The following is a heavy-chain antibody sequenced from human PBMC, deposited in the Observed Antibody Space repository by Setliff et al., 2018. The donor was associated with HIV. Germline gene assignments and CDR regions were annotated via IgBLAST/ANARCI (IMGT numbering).Heavy chain of an antibody. CDR3: ARERYYDSSGYSPSYYFDS. D-gene: IGHD3-22*01. J-gene: IGHJ4*01. V-gene: IGHV4-4*07. Sequence: SLTCSVSGGSIISNYWSWIRQSAGKGPEWIGRIYGSGITNYNPSLRGRVIMSIDTSNNRFSLKLTSMTAADTAVYYCARERYYDSSGYSPSYYFDSWGQGTLVTVSS. CDR2: IYGSGIT. CDR1: GGSIISNY.